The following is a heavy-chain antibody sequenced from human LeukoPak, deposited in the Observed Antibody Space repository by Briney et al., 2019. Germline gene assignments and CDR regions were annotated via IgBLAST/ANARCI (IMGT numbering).Heavy chain of an antibody. CDR3: ARDLLWFGELPYYFDY. J-gene: IGHJ4*02. Sequence: ASVKVSFKASGYTFTDYYMHWVRQAPGQGLEWMGWINPNRGGTNYAQKLQGRVTMSRVTSISTAYMERSRLRSDGTAVYYCARDLLWFGELPYYFDYWGQGTLVSVSS. D-gene: IGHD3-10*01. V-gene: IGHV1-2*02. CDR2: INPNRGGT. CDR1: GYTFTDYY.